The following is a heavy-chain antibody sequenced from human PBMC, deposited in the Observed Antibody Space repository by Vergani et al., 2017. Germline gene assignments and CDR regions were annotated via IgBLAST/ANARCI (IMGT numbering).Heavy chain of an antibody. CDR1: RFTFSNYA. CDR3: AGDLQGATDALDI. J-gene: IGHJ3*02. Sequence: QVQLVESGGGVVQSGRSLRLSCAASRFTFSNYAMHWVRQAPGKGLEWVAVISYDGRNKYYADSVKGRFTISRDNSKNTLYLQMNSLRAEDTAVYYCAGDLQGATDALDIWGQGTMVTVSS. V-gene: IGHV3-30*04. D-gene: IGHD1-26*01. CDR2: ISYDGRNK.